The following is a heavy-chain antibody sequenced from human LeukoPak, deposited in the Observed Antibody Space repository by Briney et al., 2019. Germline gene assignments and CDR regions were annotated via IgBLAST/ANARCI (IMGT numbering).Heavy chain of an antibody. Sequence: GGSLRLSCAASGFTFSSYSMNWVRQAPGKGLEWVSSISSSSSYIYYADSVKGRFTISRDNARNPLYLQMNSLRAEDTAVYYCARDPTPPPHPAIRFLEWPDSYGMDVWGQGTTVTVSS. V-gene: IGHV3-21*01. D-gene: IGHD3-3*01. CDR1: GFTFSSYS. CDR3: ARDPTPPPHPAIRFLEWPDSYGMDV. CDR2: ISSSSSYI. J-gene: IGHJ6*02.